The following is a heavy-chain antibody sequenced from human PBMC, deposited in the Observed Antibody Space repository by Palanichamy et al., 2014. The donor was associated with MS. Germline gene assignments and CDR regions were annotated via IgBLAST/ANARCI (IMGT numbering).Heavy chain of an antibody. CDR3: ARVLGGYSGYPPYYYYGMDV. CDR2: INSDGSST. CDR1: GFTFSSDW. Sequence: EVQLVESGGGLVQPGGSLRLSCAASGFTFSSDWMHWVRQAPGKGLVWVSRINSDGSSTSYADSVKGRFTISRDNAKNTLYLQMNSLRAEDTAVYYCARVLGGYSGYPPYYYYGMDVWGQGTTVTVSS. D-gene: IGHD5-12*01. V-gene: IGHV3-74*01. J-gene: IGHJ6*02.